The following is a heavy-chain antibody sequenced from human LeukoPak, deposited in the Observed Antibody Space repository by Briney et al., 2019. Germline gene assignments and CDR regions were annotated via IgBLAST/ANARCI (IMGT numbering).Heavy chain of an antibody. J-gene: IGHJ3*02. V-gene: IGHV3-20*04. CDR3: ARVPRITIFGVVIISHAFDI. CDR2: INWNGGST. Sequence: GGSLRLSCAASGFTFDDYGMSWVRQAPGKWLEWVSGINWNGGSTGYADSVKGRFTISRDNAKNSLYLQMNSLRAEDTALYYCARVPRITIFGVVIISHAFDIWGQGTMVTVSS. CDR1: GFTFDDYG. D-gene: IGHD3-3*01.